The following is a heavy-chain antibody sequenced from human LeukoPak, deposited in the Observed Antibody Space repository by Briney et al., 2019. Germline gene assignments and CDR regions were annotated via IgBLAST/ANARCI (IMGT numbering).Heavy chain of an antibody. J-gene: IGHJ6*02. CDR3: ARQASSSTFYNGLDV. Sequence: SQTLSLTCAISGDSVSSNSAAWNWLRQSPSRGLEWLGRTYYRSKLYNDYTISVKSQITINPDTSKNQFSLQLNSVTPEDTAVYYCARQASSSTFYNGLDVWGQGTTVTVSS. CDR2: TYYRSKLYN. CDR1: GDSVSSNSAA. V-gene: IGHV6-1*01. D-gene: IGHD3-16*01.